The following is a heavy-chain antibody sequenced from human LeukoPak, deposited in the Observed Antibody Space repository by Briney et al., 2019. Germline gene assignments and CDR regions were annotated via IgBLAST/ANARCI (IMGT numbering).Heavy chain of an antibody. Sequence: SETLSLTCTVSSGSISTSTYYWCWVRQPPGKALEWIWNIFYSASTYYSPSLKSPVTISLDTSRNQFSLKLNSVTAADTAVYYCAKSNGYSLIDIWGQGTMVTVSS. CDR1: SGSISTSTYY. CDR3: AKSNGYSLIDI. D-gene: IGHD5-12*01. CDR2: IFYSAST. V-gene: IGHV4-39*07. J-gene: IGHJ3*02.